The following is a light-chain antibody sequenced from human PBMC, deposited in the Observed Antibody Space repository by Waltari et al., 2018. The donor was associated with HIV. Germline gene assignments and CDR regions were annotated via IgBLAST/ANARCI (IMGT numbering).Light chain of an antibody. CDR3: QSFDSVVTSSV. Sequence: SVSGAPGQRVTISCSGSSSNIGARYDVHWYQHIPGTAPKLLIYESTNRPSGVPDRFSASTSGTSASLAITGLQAEDEADYYCQSFDSVVTSSVFGGGTKLTVL. CDR1: SSNIGARYD. V-gene: IGLV1-40*01. J-gene: IGLJ2*01. CDR2: EST.